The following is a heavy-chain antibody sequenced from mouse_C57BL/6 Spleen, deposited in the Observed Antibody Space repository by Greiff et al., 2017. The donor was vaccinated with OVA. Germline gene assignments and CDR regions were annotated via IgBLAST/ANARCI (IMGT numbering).Heavy chain of an antibody. CDR1: GYTFTDYN. J-gene: IGHJ1*03. CDR3: ARVRVRTGFDV. CDR2: INPNNGGT. D-gene: IGHD4-1*01. V-gene: IGHV1-18*01. Sequence: EVQLQQSGPELVKPGASVKIPCKASGYTFTDYNMDWVKQSHGKSLEWIGDINPNNGGTIYNQKFKGKATLTVDKSSSTAYMELRSLTSEDTAVYYCARVRVRTGFDVWGTGTTVTVSS.